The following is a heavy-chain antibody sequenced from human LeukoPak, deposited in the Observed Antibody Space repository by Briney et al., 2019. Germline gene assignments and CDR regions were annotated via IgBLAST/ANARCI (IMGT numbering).Heavy chain of an antibody. Sequence: GGTLRLSRAASGFIFRSYSLNWVRQSPAQGLEWISYIGTGGDDIYYADSVRGGFTISRDNAKNSVDLRMNSLRVEDTAVYYCVRGGQGRDDYFDYWGQGTLVTVSS. CDR2: IGTGGDDI. V-gene: IGHV3-21*05. CDR3: VRGGQGRDDYFDY. CDR1: GFIFRSYS. J-gene: IGHJ4*02.